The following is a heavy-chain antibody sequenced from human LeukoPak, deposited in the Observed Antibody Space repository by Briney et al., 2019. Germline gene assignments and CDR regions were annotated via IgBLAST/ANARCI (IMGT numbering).Heavy chain of an antibody. CDR2: IYTSGST. D-gene: IGHD3-3*01. V-gene: IGHV4-59*10. J-gene: IGHJ3*02. Sequence: PSETLSLTCAVYGGSFSGYYWSWIRQPAGKGLEWIGRIYTSGSTNYNPSLKSRVTMSVDTSKNQFSLKLSSVTAADTAVYYCARGTRARFAFDIWGQGTMVTVSS. CDR3: ARGTRARFAFDI. CDR1: GGSFSGYY.